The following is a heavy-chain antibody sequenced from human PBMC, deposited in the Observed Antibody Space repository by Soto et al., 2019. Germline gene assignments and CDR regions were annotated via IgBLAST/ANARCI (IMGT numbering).Heavy chain of an antibody. CDR1: GGTFSSYA. J-gene: IGHJ6*02. D-gene: IGHD6-13*01. CDR2: IIPIFGTA. Sequence: SVKVSCKASGGTFSSYAISWVRQAPGQGLEWMGGIIPIFGTANYAQKFQGRVTITADESTSTAYMELSSLRSEDTAVYYCARDRIAAAGDYYYYGMDVWGQGTTVTVSS. V-gene: IGHV1-69*13. CDR3: ARDRIAAAGDYYYYGMDV.